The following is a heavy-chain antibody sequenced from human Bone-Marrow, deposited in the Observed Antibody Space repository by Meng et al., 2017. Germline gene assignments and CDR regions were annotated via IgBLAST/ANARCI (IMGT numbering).Heavy chain of an antibody. CDR2: IYYSGSN. CDR1: GGSISSSSYY. Sequence: ESLKISCTVSGGSISSSSYYWGWIRQPPGKGLEWIGRIYYSGSNYYNSSLKSRVTISVDTSKNQFSLKLSSVTAADTAVYYCARAIYDFWSGYCSFDYWGQGTLVTVSS. CDR3: ARAIYDFWSGYCSFDY. V-gene: IGHV4-39*07. D-gene: IGHD3-3*01. J-gene: IGHJ4*02.